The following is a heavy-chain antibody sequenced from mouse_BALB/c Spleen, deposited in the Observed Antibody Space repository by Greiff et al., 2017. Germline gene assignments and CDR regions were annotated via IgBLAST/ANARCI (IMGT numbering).Heavy chain of an antibody. CDR1: GFNIKDYY. Sequence: EVKLVESGAELVRPGALVKLSCKASGFNIKDYYMHWVKQRPEQGLEWIGWIDPENGNTIYDPKFQGKASITADTSSNTAYLQLSSLTSEDTAVYYCARGSTVVHAMDYWGQGTSVTVSS. D-gene: IGHD1-1*01. J-gene: IGHJ4*01. V-gene: IGHV14-1*02. CDR3: ARGSTVVHAMDY. CDR2: IDPENGNT.